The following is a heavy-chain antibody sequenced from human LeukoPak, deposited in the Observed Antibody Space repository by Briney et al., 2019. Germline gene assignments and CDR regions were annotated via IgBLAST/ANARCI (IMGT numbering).Heavy chain of an antibody. CDR3: ARDKTPDFWSGKIPFDY. V-gene: IGHV3-9*01. Sequence: GGSLRLSCAASGFTFDDYAMHWVRQAPGKGLEWVSGISWNSGSIGYADSVKGRFTISRDNAKNSLYLQMNSLRAEDTAVYYCARDKTPDFWSGKIPFDYWGQGTLVTVSS. CDR2: ISWNSGSI. J-gene: IGHJ4*02. D-gene: IGHD3-3*01. CDR1: GFTFDDYA.